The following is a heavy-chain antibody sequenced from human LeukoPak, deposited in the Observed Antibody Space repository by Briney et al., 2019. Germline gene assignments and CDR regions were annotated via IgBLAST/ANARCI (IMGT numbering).Heavy chain of an antibody. CDR3: ARGPRTDP. CDR1: GYPFTTWE. CDR2: VHPNSGNT. V-gene: IGHV1-8*01. Sequence: GAAVKVSCKTSGYPFTTWEINWVRQAAGQGREWMGWVHPNSGNTAYAQKFQGRVTMTRDTSISTAYIELSGLRFDDTAVYFCARGPRTDPWGQGALVTVSS. J-gene: IGHJ5*02.